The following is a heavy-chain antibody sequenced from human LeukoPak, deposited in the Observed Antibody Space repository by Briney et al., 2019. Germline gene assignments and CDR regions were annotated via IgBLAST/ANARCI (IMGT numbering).Heavy chain of an antibody. J-gene: IGHJ4*02. V-gene: IGHV3-30*18. D-gene: IGHD6-13*01. CDR1: GFTFSDYG. CDR3: AKGGVSDIGSWYGDYFDY. Sequence: PGRSLRLSCEASGFTFSDYGMHWVRPAPGKGLEWGAVVSADGSNKQYADSVKGRFTISRDNSKNTLNLQLNSLRSEDTAVYYGAKGGVSDIGSWYGDYFDYWGQGTLVTVSS. CDR2: VSADGSNK.